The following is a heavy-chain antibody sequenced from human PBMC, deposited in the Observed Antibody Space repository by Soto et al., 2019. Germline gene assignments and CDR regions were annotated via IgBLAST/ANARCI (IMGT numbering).Heavy chain of an antibody. CDR2: IFWDDDA. J-gene: IGHJ4*02. CDR3: TQTSGQSSNGADN. CDR1: GFSLSTTGVA. V-gene: IGHV2-5*02. D-gene: IGHD4-4*01. Sequence: QITLRESGPALVKPAQTLTLTCTFSGFSLSTTGVAVGWILQPPGKALEWLALIFWDDDARDTPSLKSRPTITKDTSKNQVVLISTNMDPADTGTYYCTQTSGQSSNGADNWGQGTQVTVAS.